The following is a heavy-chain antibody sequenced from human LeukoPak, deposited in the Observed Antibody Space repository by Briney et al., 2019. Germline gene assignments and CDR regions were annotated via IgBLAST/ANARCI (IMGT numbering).Heavy chain of an antibody. Sequence: ASVTVSCKASGYTFTSYGISWVRQAPGQGLEWMGWISAYNGNTNYAQKLQGRVTMTTDTSTSTAYMELRSLRSDDTAVYYCARDLGDYVWGSYRQFDYWGQGTLVTVSS. CDR2: ISAYNGNT. CDR1: GYTFTSYG. J-gene: IGHJ4*02. CDR3: ARDLGDYVWGSYRQFDY. D-gene: IGHD3-16*02. V-gene: IGHV1-18*01.